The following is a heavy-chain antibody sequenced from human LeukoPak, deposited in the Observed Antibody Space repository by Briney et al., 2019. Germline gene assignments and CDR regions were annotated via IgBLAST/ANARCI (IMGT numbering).Heavy chain of an antibody. V-gene: IGHV3-21*01. Sequence: KPGGSLRLSCAASGFTFSSYSMNWVRQAPGKGLEWVSSISSSSSYIYYADSVKGRFTISRDNAKNSLYLQMNSLRAEDTAVYYCARDLEQQLGKYYYMDVWGKGTTVTVSS. D-gene: IGHD6-13*01. CDR3: ARDLEQQLGKYYYMDV. CDR2: ISSSSSYI. J-gene: IGHJ6*03. CDR1: GFTFSSYS.